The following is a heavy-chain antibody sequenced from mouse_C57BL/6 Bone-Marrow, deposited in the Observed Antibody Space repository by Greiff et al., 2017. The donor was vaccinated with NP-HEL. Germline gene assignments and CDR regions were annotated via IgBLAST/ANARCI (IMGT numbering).Heavy chain of an antibody. CDR1: GFTFSDYY. V-gene: IGHV5-16*01. Sequence: EVHLVESEGGLVQPGRSMKLSCTASGFTFSDYYMAWVRQVPEKGLEWVANINYDGSSTYYLDSLKSRFIISRDNAKNILYLQMSSLKSEDTATYYCAKVPHRDYNSFDTWGQGAPLTVSP. CDR2: INYDGSST. CDR3: AKVPHRDYNSFDT. D-gene: IGHD2-13*01. J-gene: IGHJ2*01.